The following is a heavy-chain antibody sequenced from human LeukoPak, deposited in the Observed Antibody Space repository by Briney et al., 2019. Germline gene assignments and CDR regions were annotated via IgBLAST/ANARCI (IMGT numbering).Heavy chain of an antibody. D-gene: IGHD3-9*01. V-gene: IGHV1-2*02. J-gene: IGHJ3*02. CDR2: INPNSGGT. CDR1: GYTFTGYY. Sequence: ASVKVSCKASGYTFTGYYMHWVRQAPGQGLEWMGWINPNSGGTKYEQKFQGRVTMTRDTSISTAYMELSRLRSDDTAVYYCARIGGPYDILIGYPHDAFDIWGQGTMVIVSS. CDR3: ARIGGPYDILIGYPHDAFDI.